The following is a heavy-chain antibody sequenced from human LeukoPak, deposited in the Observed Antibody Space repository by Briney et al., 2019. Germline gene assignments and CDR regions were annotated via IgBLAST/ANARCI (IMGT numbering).Heavy chain of an antibody. V-gene: IGHV4-4*07. CDR3: AGTSSWYYYYYGMDV. D-gene: IGHD6-13*01. Sequence: SETLSLTCTVSGGSISSYYWSWIRQPAGKGLEWIGRIYTSGSTNYSPSLKSRVTMSVDTSKNQFSLKLSSVTAADTAVYYWAGTSSWYYYYYGMDVWGQGTTVTVSS. J-gene: IGHJ6*02. CDR1: GGSISSYY. CDR2: IYTSGST.